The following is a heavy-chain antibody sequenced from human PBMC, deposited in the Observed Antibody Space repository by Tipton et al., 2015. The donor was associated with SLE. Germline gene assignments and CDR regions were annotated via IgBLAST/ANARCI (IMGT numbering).Heavy chain of an antibody. Sequence: RSLRLSCAASGFTFSSYAMHWVRQAPGKGLEWVAVISYDGSNKYYADSVKGRFTISRDNSKNTLYLQMNSLRAEDTAVYYCARKASYYGMDVWGQGTTVTVSS. V-gene: IGHV3-30-3*01. CDR1: GFTFSSYA. J-gene: IGHJ6*02. CDR3: ARKASYYGMDV. CDR2: ISYDGSNK.